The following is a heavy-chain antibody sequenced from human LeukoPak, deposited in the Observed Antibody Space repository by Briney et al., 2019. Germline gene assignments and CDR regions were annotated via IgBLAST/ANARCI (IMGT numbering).Heavy chain of an antibody. CDR3: ARGRYCSSTSCYTIIDY. V-gene: IGHV3-21*01. Sequence: GGSLRLSCAASGFTFSSYWMSWVRQAPGKGLEWVSSISSSSSYIYYADSVKGRFTISRDNAKSSLYLQMNSLRAEDTAVYYCARGRYCSSTSCYTIIDYWGQGTLVTVSS. CDR2: ISSSSSYI. J-gene: IGHJ4*02. D-gene: IGHD2-2*02. CDR1: GFTFSSYW.